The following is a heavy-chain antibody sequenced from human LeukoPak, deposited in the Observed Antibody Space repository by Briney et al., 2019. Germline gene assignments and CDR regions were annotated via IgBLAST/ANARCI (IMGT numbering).Heavy chain of an antibody. CDR1: GFTFSSYG. CDR2: ISYDERNK. CDR3: ARSGQLVAPNFDY. J-gene: IGHJ4*02. V-gene: IGHV3-30*03. D-gene: IGHD6-6*01. Sequence: PGRSLRLSCEASGFTFSSYGIHWVRQAPGKGLEWVAVISYDERNKYYADSVKGRFTISRDNSKKTLYLQMNSLRAEDTAVYYCARSGQLVAPNFDYWGQGTLVTVSS.